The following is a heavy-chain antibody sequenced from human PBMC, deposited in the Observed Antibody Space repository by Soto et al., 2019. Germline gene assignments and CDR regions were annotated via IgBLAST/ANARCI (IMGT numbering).Heavy chain of an antibody. CDR3: ATRSGGGGAFDF. Sequence: GGSVRLSCAASGFTFYTYEMNWVRQAPGKELEWVSYISSSGSTTYYADSVKGRFTISRDNAKNPQYQQMNTVRAGETAIYYCATRSGGGGAFDFWGQGTMVTVSS. J-gene: IGHJ3*01. D-gene: IGHD3-10*01. V-gene: IGHV3-48*03. CDR2: ISSSGSTT. CDR1: GFTFYTYE.